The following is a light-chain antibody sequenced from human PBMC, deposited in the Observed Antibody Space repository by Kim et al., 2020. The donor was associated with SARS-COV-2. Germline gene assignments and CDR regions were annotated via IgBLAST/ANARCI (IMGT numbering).Light chain of an antibody. Sequence: GQRVTISCSGSSSNIGSNYVYWYQQLPGTAPKLLIYRNNQRPSGVPDRFSGSKSGTSASLAISGLRSEDEADYYCAALDDSLSGVVFGGGTQLTVL. CDR2: RNN. CDR1: SSNIGSNY. J-gene: IGLJ2*01. CDR3: AALDDSLSGVV. V-gene: IGLV1-47*01.